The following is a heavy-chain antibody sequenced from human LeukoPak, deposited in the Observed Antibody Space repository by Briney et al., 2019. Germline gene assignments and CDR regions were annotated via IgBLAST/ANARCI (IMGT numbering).Heavy chain of an antibody. D-gene: IGHD2-2*01. Sequence: SETLSLTCTVSGGSISSYYWSWIRQPPGKGLEWIGYVYYSGSTNSNPSLKSRVAISVDTSKNQFSLELTSVTAADTAVYYCARYQKGGGAFDIWGQGTMVTVSS. CDR1: GGSISSYY. J-gene: IGHJ3*02. CDR3: ARYQKGGGAFDI. V-gene: IGHV4-59*01. CDR2: VYYSGST.